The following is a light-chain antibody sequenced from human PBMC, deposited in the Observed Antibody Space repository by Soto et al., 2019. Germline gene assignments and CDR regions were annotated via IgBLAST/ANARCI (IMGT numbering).Light chain of an antibody. CDR3: QQYNGYPHT. CDR1: QSVSSN. CDR2: GAS. J-gene: IGKJ2*01. V-gene: IGKV3-15*01. Sequence: EIVMTQSPATLSVSPGERATLSCRASQSVSSNLAWYQQKPGQAPRLLIYGASTRATGIPARFSGSGSGTEFTLTISSLQSEDFAVYYCQQYNGYPHTFGQGTKLEIK.